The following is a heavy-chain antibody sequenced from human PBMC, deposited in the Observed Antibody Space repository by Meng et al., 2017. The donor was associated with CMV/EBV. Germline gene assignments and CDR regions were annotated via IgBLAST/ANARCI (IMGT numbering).Heavy chain of an antibody. D-gene: IGHD2-15*01. V-gene: IGHV1-69*05. CDR1: GGTFSSYA. CDR3: AGDVLGYCSGGSCYRVDY. Sequence: VSCKASGGTFSSYAISWVRQAPGQGLEWMGGIIPIFGTANYAQKFQGRVTITTDESTSTAYMELSSLRSEDTAVYYCAGDVLGYCSGGSCYRVDYWGQGTLVTVSS. CDR2: IIPIFGTA. J-gene: IGHJ4*02.